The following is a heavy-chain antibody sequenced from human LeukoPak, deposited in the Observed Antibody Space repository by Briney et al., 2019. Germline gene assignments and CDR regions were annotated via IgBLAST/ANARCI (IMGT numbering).Heavy chain of an antibody. J-gene: IGHJ4*02. Sequence: PGGSLRLSCAASGFTFSDYYMSWIRQAPGKGLEWVSYISSSGSTIYYADSVKGRFTISRDNAKNSLYLQMNSLRAEDTAVYYCASSEHPRGVQTYFDYWGQGTLVTVSS. V-gene: IGHV3-11*04. D-gene: IGHD3-10*01. CDR3: ASSEHPRGVQTYFDY. CDR1: GFTFSDYY. CDR2: ISSSGSTI.